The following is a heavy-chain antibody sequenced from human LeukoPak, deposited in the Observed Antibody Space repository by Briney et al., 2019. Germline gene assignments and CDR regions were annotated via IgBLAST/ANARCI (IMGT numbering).Heavy chain of an antibody. CDR2: ITWNSNGI. CDR3: AKDKGKTGTGTIDS. D-gene: IGHD1-1*01. V-gene: IGHV3-9*01. Sequence: PGGSLRLSCAASGFSFNDYAMHWVRQAPGKGLEWVSGITWNSNGIAYADSVKGRLTISRDNAKNSLYVQIDSLRPEDTAFYYCAKDKGKTGTGTIDSWGQGTLVTVST. J-gene: IGHJ4*02. CDR1: GFSFNDYA.